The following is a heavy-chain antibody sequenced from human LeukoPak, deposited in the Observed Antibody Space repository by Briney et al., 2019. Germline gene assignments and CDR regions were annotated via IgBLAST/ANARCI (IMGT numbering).Heavy chain of an antibody. CDR2: ISSSSSYI. V-gene: IGHV3-21*01. D-gene: IGHD1-1*01. CDR1: EFTFSSYS. CDR3: ARLMDWNDEFDY. Sequence: GGSLRLSCAASEFTFSSYSMNWVRQAPGKGLEWVSSISSSSSYIYYADSVKGRFTISRDNAKNSLYLQMNSLRAEDTAVYYCARLMDWNDEFDYWGQGTLVTVSS. J-gene: IGHJ4*02.